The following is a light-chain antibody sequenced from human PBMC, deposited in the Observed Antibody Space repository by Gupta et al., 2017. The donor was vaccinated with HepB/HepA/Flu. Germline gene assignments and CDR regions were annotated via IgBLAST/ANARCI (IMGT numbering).Light chain of an antibody. V-gene: IGKV3-11*01. CDR1: QSVINY. Sequence: PGERATLCCRSSQSVINYLAWFQQSPGQAPRLLIYDAFNRATGIPARFSGSGSGTDFTLTISSLEPEDFAVYYCQQCYNWPIFGGGTKVEIK. J-gene: IGKJ4*01. CDR2: DAF. CDR3: QQCYNWPI.